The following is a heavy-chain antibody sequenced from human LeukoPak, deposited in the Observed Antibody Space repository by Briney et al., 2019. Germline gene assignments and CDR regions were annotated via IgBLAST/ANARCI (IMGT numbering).Heavy chain of an antibody. CDR2: MNPNSGNT. CDR1: GYTFTSYD. J-gene: IGHJ6*02. Sequence: RASVKVSCKASGYTFTSYDINWVRQAPGQGLEWMGWMNPNSGNTGYAQKFQGRVTMTRNTSISTAYMELSSLRSEDTAVYYCARGSPRYFYYYYGMDVWGQGTTVTVSS. CDR3: ARGSPRYFYYYYGMDV. V-gene: IGHV1-8*01.